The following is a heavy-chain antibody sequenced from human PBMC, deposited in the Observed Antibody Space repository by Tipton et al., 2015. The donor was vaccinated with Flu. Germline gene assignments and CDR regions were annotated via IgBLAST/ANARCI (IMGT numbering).Heavy chain of an antibody. CDR3: VRQNCDGDCCPGN. D-gene: IGHD2-21*02. J-gene: IGHJ4*02. CDR2: IYPDDSDT. Sequence: QLVQSGAEAKQPGESLKITCEGFGDSFSTYWIAWVRQMPGKGLEWMGIIYPDDSDTKYSQSFPDQVTISADKSTNTAFLQWSSLKASGTATCYCVRQNCDGDCCPGNWGQGPLVTVSS. V-gene: IGHV5-51*01. CDR1: GDSFSTYW.